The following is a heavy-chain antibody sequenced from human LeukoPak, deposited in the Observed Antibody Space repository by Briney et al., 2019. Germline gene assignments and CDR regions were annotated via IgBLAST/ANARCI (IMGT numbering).Heavy chain of an antibody. Sequence: AGGPLRLSCAASGFTFSNYWMAWVRQAPGKGPEWVANIKQDESEKYYVDSVKGRFTISRDNAKKSLYLQMNSLRVDDTAVYYCARDVEGSLDYWGQGTLVTVSS. CDR2: IKQDESEK. V-gene: IGHV3-7*01. J-gene: IGHJ4*02. CDR1: GFTFSNYW. D-gene: IGHD5-24*01. CDR3: ARDVEGSLDY.